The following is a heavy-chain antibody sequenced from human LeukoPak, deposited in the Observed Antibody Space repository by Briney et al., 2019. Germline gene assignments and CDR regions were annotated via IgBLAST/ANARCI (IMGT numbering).Heavy chain of an antibody. Sequence: SVKVSCKASGGTFSSYAISWVRQAPGQGLEWMGGIIPIFGTANYAQKFQGRVTITADESTSTAYMELSSLRSEDTAVYYCAKDHRGRYILTGYSADYWGQGTLVTVSS. D-gene: IGHD3-9*01. CDR1: GGTFSSYA. CDR3: AKDHRGRYILTGYSADY. CDR2: IIPIFGTA. J-gene: IGHJ4*02. V-gene: IGHV1-69*13.